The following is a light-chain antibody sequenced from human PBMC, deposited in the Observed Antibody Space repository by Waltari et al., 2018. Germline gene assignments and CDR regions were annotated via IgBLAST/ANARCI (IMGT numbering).Light chain of an antibody. J-gene: IGLJ3*02. V-gene: IGLV4-69*02. CDR1: SGHSSNV. CDR3: QTGGHGTWV. Sequence: QLALTQSPSASASLGASVKLTCTLNSGHSSNVVAWLQQQPEKGPRYLWKVKSDGSHSKGDDIPDRFAGSGSGAERYLTISSLQSGDEADYYCQTGGHGTWVFGGGTKLTVL. CDR2: VKSDGSH.